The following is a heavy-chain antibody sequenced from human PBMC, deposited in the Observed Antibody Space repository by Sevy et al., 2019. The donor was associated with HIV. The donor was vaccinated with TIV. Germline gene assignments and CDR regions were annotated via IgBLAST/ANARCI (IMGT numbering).Heavy chain of an antibody. CDR3: TRPLTYCSGGSCYSRPFDY. CDR2: IRSKANSYAT. J-gene: IGHJ4*02. CDR1: GFTFSGSA. Sequence: GGSLRLSCAASGFTFSGSAMHWVRQASGKGLEWVGHIRSKANSYATAYAASVKGRFTISRDDSKNTAYLQMNSLKTEDTAVYYCTRPLTYCSGGSCYSRPFDYWGQGTLVTVSS. V-gene: IGHV3-73*01. D-gene: IGHD2-15*01.